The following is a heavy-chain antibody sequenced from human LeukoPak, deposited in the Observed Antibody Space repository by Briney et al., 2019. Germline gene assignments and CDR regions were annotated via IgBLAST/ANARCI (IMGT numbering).Heavy chain of an antibody. CDR3: ARGLGYPGNWFDP. Sequence: SETLSLTCAVYGGSFSGYYWSWIRQPPGKGLEWIGEINHSGSTNHNPSLKSRVTISVDTSKNQFSLKLSSVTAADTAVYYCARGLGYPGNWFDPWGQGTLVTVSS. D-gene: IGHD6-13*01. CDR1: GGSFSGYY. V-gene: IGHV4-34*01. CDR2: INHSGST. J-gene: IGHJ5*02.